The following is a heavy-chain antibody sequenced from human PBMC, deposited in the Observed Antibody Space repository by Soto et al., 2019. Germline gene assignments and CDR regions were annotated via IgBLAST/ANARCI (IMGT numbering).Heavy chain of an antibody. CDR2: INPNSGGT. CDR1: GYTFTGYY. D-gene: IGHD4-17*01. Sequence: ASVKVSCKASGYTFTGYYMHWVRQAPGQGLEWMGWINPNSGGTNYAQKFQGRVTMTRDTSIGTAYMELSRLRSDDTAVYYCARDYGDYGWYYGMDVWGQGTTVTVSS. V-gene: IGHV1-2*02. J-gene: IGHJ6*02. CDR3: ARDYGDYGWYYGMDV.